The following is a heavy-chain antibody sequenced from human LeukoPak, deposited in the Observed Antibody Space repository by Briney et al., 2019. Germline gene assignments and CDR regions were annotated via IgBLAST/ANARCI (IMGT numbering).Heavy chain of an antibody. CDR3: ARGGNSSTWYEFDY. CDR1: GLAVSTKY. CDR2: IHSVSGT. D-gene: IGHD6-13*01. J-gene: IGHJ4*02. Sequence: GGSLRLSCAASGLAVSTKYMSWFRQAPGKGLEWASLIHSVSGTYYVDSVKGRFTISRDNSKNTLYLQMNNLRAEDTAVYYCARGGNSSTWYEFDYWGQGTLVTVSS. V-gene: IGHV3-53*01.